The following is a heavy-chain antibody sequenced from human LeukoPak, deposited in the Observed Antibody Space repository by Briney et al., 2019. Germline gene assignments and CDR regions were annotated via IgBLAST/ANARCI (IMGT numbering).Heavy chain of an antibody. CDR1: GFTFSSYS. CDR3: AKGSSSWSYYFDY. D-gene: IGHD6-13*01. CDR2: ISSSSSYI. Sequence: GGSLRLSCAASGFTFSSYSMNWVRQAPGKGLEWVSSISSSSSYIYYADSVKGRFTISRDNSKNTLYLQMNSLRAEDTAVYYCAKGSSSWSYYFDYWGQGTLVTVSS. J-gene: IGHJ4*02. V-gene: IGHV3-21*04.